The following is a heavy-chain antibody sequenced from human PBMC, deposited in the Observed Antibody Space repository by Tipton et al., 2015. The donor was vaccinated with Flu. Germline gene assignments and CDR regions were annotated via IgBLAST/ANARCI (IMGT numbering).Heavy chain of an antibody. CDR1: GFTFSIYA. J-gene: IGHJ4*02. V-gene: IGHV3-23*01. D-gene: IGHD5-12*01. CDR2: IRGSGGST. CDR3: AKWGREVATIWFFDY. Sequence: SLRLSCAASGFTFSIYAMSWVRQAPGKGLEWVSAIRGSGGSTYYADSVKGRFTISRDNSKNTLYLQMNSLRAEDTAVYYCAKWGREVATIWFFDYWGQGTLVTVSS.